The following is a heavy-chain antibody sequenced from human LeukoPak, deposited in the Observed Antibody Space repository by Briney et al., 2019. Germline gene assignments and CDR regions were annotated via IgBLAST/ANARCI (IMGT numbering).Heavy chain of an antibody. V-gene: IGHV6-1*01. CDR2: TYYRSQQWHS. CDR3: GREMDFGVVTN. J-gene: IGHJ4*02. D-gene: IGHD3-3*01. Sequence: PSQTLSLTCAISGDSVSSNGASWNWIRQSPSRGLEWLGRTYYRSQQWHSDYAPSVKGRITLNPDTSKNQFSLQLNSMTPEDTAVYYCGREMDFGVVTNWGQGTLVTVSS. CDR1: GDSVSSNGAS.